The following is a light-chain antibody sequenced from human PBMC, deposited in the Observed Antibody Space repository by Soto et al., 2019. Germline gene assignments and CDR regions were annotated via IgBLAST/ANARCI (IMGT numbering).Light chain of an antibody. J-gene: IGKJ1*01. V-gene: IGKV1-5*03. CDR2: KAS. CDR3: QQYNSYLSS. Sequence: DIQMTQSPSTLSASVGDRVTITCRASQSISSWLAWYQQKPGKTPKVLNYKASSLESGVTSRFSGSRSGTEFTLTISSLQPDDFATYYCQQYNSYLSSFGQGTKVEIK. CDR1: QSISSW.